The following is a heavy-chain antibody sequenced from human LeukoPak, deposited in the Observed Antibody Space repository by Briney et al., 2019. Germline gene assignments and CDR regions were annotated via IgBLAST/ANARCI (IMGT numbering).Heavy chain of an antibody. Sequence: SVKVSCKASGFTFTSSAVQWVRQARGQRLEWIGWIVVGSGNTNYAQKFQERVTITRDMSTSTAYMELSSLRSEDTAVYYCAREGLGELTLDYWGQGTLVTVSS. CDR1: GFTFTSSA. J-gene: IGHJ4*02. D-gene: IGHD3-16*01. V-gene: IGHV1-58*01. CDR3: AREGLGELTLDY. CDR2: IVVGSGNT.